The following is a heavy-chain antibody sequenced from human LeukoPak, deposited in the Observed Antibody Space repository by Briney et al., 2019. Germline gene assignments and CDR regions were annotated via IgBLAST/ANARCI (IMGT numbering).Heavy chain of an antibody. J-gene: IGHJ4*02. V-gene: IGHV4-39*01. CDR2: IYYSGST. D-gene: IGHD3-10*01. Sequence: SETLSLTCTVSGGSISSSSYYWGWIRQPPGKGLEWIGGIYYSGSTYYNPSLKSRVTISVDTSKNQFSLKLSSVTAADTAVYYCARSSGFGELPYFDYWGQGTLVTVSS. CDR1: GGSISSSSYY. CDR3: ARSSGFGELPYFDY.